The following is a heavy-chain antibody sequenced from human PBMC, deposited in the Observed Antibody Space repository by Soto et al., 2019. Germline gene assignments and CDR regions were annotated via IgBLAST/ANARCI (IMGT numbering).Heavy chain of an antibody. Sequence: LRLSCAASGFTFSSYAMSWVRQAPGKGLEWVSAISGSGGSTYYADSVKGRFTISRDNSKNTLYLQMNSLRAEDTAVYYCAGSDYYDSSGYYSPLDYWGQGTLVTVSS. V-gene: IGHV3-23*01. CDR2: ISGSGGST. J-gene: IGHJ4*02. D-gene: IGHD3-22*01. CDR3: AGSDYYDSSGYYSPLDY. CDR1: GFTFSSYA.